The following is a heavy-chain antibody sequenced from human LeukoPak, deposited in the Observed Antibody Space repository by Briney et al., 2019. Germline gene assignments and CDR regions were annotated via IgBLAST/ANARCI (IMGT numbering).Heavy chain of an antibody. CDR2: ISSSSSYI. J-gene: IGHJ4*02. CDR1: GFTFSSYS. V-gene: IGHV3-21*01. CDR3: ARGVPLAFYCSSTSCYYFDY. Sequence: GGSLGLSCAASGFTFSSYSMNWVRQAPGKGLEWVSSISSSSSYIYYADSVKGRFTISRDNAKNSLYLQMNSLRAEDTAVYYCARGVPLAFYCSSTSCYYFDYWGQGTLVTVSS. D-gene: IGHD2-2*01.